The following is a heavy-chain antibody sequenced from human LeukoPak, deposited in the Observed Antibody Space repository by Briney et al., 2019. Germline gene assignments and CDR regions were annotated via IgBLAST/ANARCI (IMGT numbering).Heavy chain of an antibody. Sequence: GGSLRLSCAASGFTFSSYGMSWVRQAPGKGLGWVSGISGSGGSTDYADSVKGRFTISRDNSKNTLYLQMNSLRAEDTAVYYCAKDWGIFTGYSDYWGQGTLVTVSS. CDR2: ISGSGGST. J-gene: IGHJ4*02. D-gene: IGHD3-9*01. V-gene: IGHV3-23*01. CDR1: GFTFSSYG. CDR3: AKDWGIFTGYSDY.